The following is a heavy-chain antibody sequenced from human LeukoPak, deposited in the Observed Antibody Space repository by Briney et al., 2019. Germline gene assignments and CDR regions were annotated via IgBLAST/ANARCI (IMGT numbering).Heavy chain of an antibody. J-gene: IGHJ3*01. CDR3: ARAPLGRYCSGDSSYSSPGAFDF. CDR2: IKQDGSET. Sequence: GGSLRLSCAASGFTFGSYWMSWVRQSPGKGLEWVANIKQDGSETYYVDFVKGRFTVSRDNAKNSLYVQMDSLRAEDTAVYYCARAPLGRYCSGDSSYSSPGAFDFWGPGTMVTVSS. CDR1: GFTFGSYW. V-gene: IGHV3-7*01. D-gene: IGHD2-15*01.